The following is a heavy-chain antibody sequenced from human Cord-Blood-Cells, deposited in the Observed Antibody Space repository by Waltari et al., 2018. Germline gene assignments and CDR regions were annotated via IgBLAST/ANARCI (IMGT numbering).Heavy chain of an antibody. V-gene: IGHV4-34*01. Sequence: QVQLQQWGAGLLKPSETLSLTCAVYGGSFSGYYWSWIRQPPGKGLEWIGEINQSESTNYNPSLKSRVTISVDTAKNQFSLKLSSVTAADTAVYYCARSIVGATFDDYWGQGTLVTVSS. D-gene: IGHD1-26*01. CDR1: GGSFSGYY. CDR2: INQSEST. CDR3: ARSIVGATFDDY. J-gene: IGHJ4*02.